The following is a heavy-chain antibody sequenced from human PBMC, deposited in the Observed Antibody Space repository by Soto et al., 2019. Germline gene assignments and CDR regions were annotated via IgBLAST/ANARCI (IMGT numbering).Heavy chain of an antibody. CDR3: ARLYSRAYNI. J-gene: IGHJ3*02. D-gene: IGHD3-10*01. CDR1: GFTFSSYA. V-gene: IGHV3-23*01. CDR2: VTAGGDNT. Sequence: EVQLLESGGGLVQPGGSLRLSCAASGFTFSSYAMTWVRQTPGQGLRWVSTVTAGGDNTYHADSVKGRFTISRDTSKNTLYLQMKRLRVEDTAIYHCARLYSRAYNIWGPGTMVTVSS.